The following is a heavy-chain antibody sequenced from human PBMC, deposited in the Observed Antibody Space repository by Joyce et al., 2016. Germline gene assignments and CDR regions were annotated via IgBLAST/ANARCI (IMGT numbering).Heavy chain of an antibody. CDR1: GLSFDLHSF. D-gene: IGHD5-18*01. CDR3: ARRPYNVHTPLGSDWYFDL. J-gene: IGHJ2*01. V-gene: IGHV4-38-2*01. Sequence: QVQLLESGPGLVKPSETLSLTCGVSGLSFDLHSFWGWIRQPPGKGLEWIGNVYLHGSTHYGPSLKSRVTISMDTSKNQFSLNLNSVTAADTAVYFCARRPYNVHTPLGSDWYFDLWGRGTLVTVSS. CDR2: VYLHGST.